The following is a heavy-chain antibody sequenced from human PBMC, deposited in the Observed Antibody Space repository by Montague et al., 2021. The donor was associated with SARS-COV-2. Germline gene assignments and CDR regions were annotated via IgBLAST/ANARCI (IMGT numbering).Heavy chain of an antibody. CDR2: IYYSGNT. V-gene: IGHV4-39*01. J-gene: IGHJ6*02. CDR3: ARVRYYGSGTSLGMDV. CDR1: GGSITSNSYY. D-gene: IGHD3-10*01. Sequence: SETLSLTCTASGGSITSNSYYWGFLRQPPGKGLEWIGSIYYSGNTYYNPSLKSRVTISVDTSKNQFSLKVRSVTAAGTAVYYCARVRYYGSGTSLGMDVWGQGTTVTVSS.